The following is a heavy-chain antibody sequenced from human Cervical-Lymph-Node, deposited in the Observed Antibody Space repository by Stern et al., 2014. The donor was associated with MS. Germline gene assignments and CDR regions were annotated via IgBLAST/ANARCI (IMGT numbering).Heavy chain of an antibody. D-gene: IGHD3-10*01. CDR1: GFSFTDYY. Sequence: VHLVESGGGLVKPGGSLRLSCAASGFSFTDYYMTWVRQAPGKGLEWLSYISSSGDLIHYADSVRGRFTISRDNAKNSLHLQMNSLRAEDTAVYYCARALGSYDDSWGQGTLVTVSS. CDR2: ISSSGDLI. V-gene: IGHV3-11*01. J-gene: IGHJ5*01. CDR3: ARALGSYDDS.